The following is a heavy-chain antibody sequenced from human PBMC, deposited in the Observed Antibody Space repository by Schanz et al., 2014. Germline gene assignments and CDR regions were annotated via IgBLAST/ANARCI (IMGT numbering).Heavy chain of an antibody. J-gene: IGHJ4*02. Sequence: QVQLVQSGAEVKKPGASVKVSCKLSGGTFSSYTISWMRQAPGQGLEWMGKIIPVLNIATYAQRFQGRVSITADTSTNTAYMELSSLTSEDMAVHYCARGRGFYDYWGQGTLVTVSS. CDR2: IIPVLNIA. CDR1: GGTFSSYT. CDR3: ARGRGFYDY. V-gene: IGHV1-69*02. D-gene: IGHD3-10*01.